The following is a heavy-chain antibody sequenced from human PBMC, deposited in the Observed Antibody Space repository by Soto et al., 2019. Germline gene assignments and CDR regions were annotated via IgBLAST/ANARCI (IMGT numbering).Heavy chain of an antibody. J-gene: IGHJ5*02. V-gene: IGHV4-31*03. CDR1: GDSISGGASF. CDR3: AKLSCTSSTCYFPGWFDP. D-gene: IGHD2-2*01. CDR2: VYYSGSS. Sequence: PSETLSLTCTVSGDSISGGASFWSWIRRPPGKGLEWIANVYYSGSSYYTPSLKSRLTISVDTTKNQFSLQLKSMTAADTAVYYCAKLSCTSSTCYFPGWFDPWGQGTLVTVSS.